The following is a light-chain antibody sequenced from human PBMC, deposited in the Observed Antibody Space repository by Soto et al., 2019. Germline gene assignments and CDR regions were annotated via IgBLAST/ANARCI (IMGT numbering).Light chain of an antibody. J-gene: IGKJ4*01. Sequence: IMMTQSPSILSVSPGERATLSCRASQSVNSKLAWYQQNPGQAPRLLRHDESIRATSIPARFSGSGSGTEFTLTISSLQSEEFTVSSCRQYNNWPLGFGGGPKVEIK. V-gene: IGKV3-15*01. CDR2: DES. CDR3: RQYNNWPLG. CDR1: QSVNSK.